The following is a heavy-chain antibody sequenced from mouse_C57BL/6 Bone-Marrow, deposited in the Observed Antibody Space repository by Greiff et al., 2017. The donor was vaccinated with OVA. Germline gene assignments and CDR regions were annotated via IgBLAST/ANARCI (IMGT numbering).Heavy chain of an antibody. J-gene: IGHJ1*03. Sequence: QVQLQQSGAELVRPGASVTLSCKASGYTFTDYEMHWVKQTPVHGLEWIGAIDPETGGTAYNQKFKGTAILTADKSSSTAYMELRSLTSEDSAVYYCTRFYYYGSSQYVDVWGTGTTVTVSS. D-gene: IGHD1-1*01. CDR3: TRFYYYGSSQYVDV. CDR2: IDPETGGT. CDR1: GYTFTDYE. V-gene: IGHV1-15*01.